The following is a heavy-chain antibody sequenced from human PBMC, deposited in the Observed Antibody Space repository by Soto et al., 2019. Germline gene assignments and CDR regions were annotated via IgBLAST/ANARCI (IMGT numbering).Heavy chain of an antibody. CDR3: ASSGYSGYTYRWFDP. Sequence: PSGTLSLTCRVSAGSLRTYYWSWLRPTPGKGLEWIGHIYYSGSTNYNPSLKSRVTIPIDTSKNQFSLRLNSVTPADTAVYFCASSGYSGYTYRWFDPWGQGTLVTFSS. CDR1: AGSLRTYY. D-gene: IGHD5-12*01. CDR2: IYYSGST. J-gene: IGHJ5*02. V-gene: IGHV4-59*01.